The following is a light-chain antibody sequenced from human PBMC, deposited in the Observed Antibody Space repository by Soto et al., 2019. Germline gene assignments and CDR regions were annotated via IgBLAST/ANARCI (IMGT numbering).Light chain of an antibody. J-gene: IGKJ2*01. CDR3: QQYNSYLPT. Sequence: IQMTQSPSSLSASVGYRVAITCRASQIVGRSIAWYQQKPGKAPKLLISAVSTLQRGVPSRFSGSGSATEFTLTISSLQPEDFATYYCQQYNSYLPTFGQGTKVDIK. V-gene: IGKV1-9*01. CDR2: AVS. CDR1: QIVGRS.